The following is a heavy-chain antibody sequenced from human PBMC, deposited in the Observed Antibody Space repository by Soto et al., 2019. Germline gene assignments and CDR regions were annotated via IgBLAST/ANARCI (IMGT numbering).Heavy chain of an antibody. Sequence: GASVKVSCKASGFTFTAYYLHWVREAPGQGLEWMGWIIPSTGDTNYAEKFQGRVTLTRDTSISTAYMELSRLTSDDTAVYYCARDSPFDYWGQGTQVTVSS. CDR3: ARDSPFDY. V-gene: IGHV1-2*02. CDR1: GFTFTAYY. J-gene: IGHJ4*02. CDR2: IIPSTGDT.